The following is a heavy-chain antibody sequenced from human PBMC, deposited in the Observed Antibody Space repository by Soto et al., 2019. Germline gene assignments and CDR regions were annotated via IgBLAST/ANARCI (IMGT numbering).Heavy chain of an antibody. Sequence: EVQLVESGGGLVKPGGSLRLSCAGSGFSFSTSSMNWVRQAPGKELEWVSAISGSSDYRNYTDSVKGRFTISRDNAKNYLSLQMNSLRVEDTAVYHFARDPSSYGSGSYYPFDFWGQATLVNVSS. J-gene: IGHJ4*02. V-gene: IGHV3-21*01. CDR2: ISGSSDYR. CDR1: GFSFSTSS. D-gene: IGHD3-10*01. CDR3: ARDPSSYGSGSYYPFDF.